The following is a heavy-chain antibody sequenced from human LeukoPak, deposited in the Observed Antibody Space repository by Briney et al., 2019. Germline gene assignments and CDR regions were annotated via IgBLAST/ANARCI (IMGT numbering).Heavy chain of an antibody. V-gene: IGHV1-8*01. J-gene: IGHJ5*02. Sequence: ASVKVSCKASGYTFTSYDINWVRQATGQGLEWMGWMNPNSGNTGYAQKFQGRVTMTRNTSISTAYMELSSLRSEDTAVYYCARLYCSSTSCYFSRYHNWFDPWGQGTLVTVFS. CDR2: MNPNSGNT. D-gene: IGHD2-2*01. CDR1: GYTFTSYD. CDR3: ARLYCSSTSCYFSRYHNWFDP.